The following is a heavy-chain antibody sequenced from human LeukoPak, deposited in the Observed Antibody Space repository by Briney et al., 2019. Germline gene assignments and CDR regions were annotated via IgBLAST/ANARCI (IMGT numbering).Heavy chain of an antibody. CDR3: ARVYVWGSYRYVSESYFSY. V-gene: IGHV1-2*02. CDR1: GYSFTGYH. D-gene: IGHD3-16*02. CDR2: TNPVSGST. J-gene: IGHJ4*02. Sequence: GASVKVSCKTSGYSFTGYHMHWVRQAPGQGLEWMGWTNPVSGSTKYAQKFQGRVTMTRDTSISTAYMELSRLRSDDTAVYYCARVYVWGSYRYVSESYFSYWGQGTLVTVSS.